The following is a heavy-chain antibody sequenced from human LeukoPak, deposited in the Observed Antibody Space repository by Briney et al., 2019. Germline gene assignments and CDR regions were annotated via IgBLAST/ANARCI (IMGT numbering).Heavy chain of an antibody. CDR2: IRYDESTK. Sequence: GGSLRLSCAASGFTFSSYGMHWVRQAPGKGLEWVAFIRYDESTKFYADSVKGRFTISRDNSKTTLYLQMNSLRAEDTAVYYCAKDLPAAYFDCWGQGTLATVSS. CDR3: AKDLPAAYFDC. J-gene: IGHJ4*02. D-gene: IGHD2-2*01. CDR1: GFTFSSYG. V-gene: IGHV3-30*02.